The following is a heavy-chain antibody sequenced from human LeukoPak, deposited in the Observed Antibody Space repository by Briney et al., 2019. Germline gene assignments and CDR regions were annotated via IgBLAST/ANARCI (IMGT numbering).Heavy chain of an antibody. CDR2: SDTYNGKT. V-gene: IGHV1-18*01. Sequence: ASVKVSCTASGYSFTSYGIGWVRQAPGQGLEWRGWSDTYNGKTHYAQNLQGRVTMTTDISTTTAYMELRSLTSDDTAVYYCAREPKIGNFDYWGLGTLVIVSS. CDR1: GYSFTSYG. CDR3: AREPKIGNFDY. J-gene: IGHJ4*02.